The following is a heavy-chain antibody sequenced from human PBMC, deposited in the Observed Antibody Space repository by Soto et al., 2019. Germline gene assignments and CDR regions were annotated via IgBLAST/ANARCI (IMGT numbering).Heavy chain of an antibody. J-gene: IGHJ4*02. CDR1: GGTFSSYA. CDR3: ARDSGLELPFDY. Sequence: VKVSCKASGGTFSSYAISWVRQAPGQGLEWMGGIIPIFGTANYAEKFQGRVTITADESTSTAYMELSSLRSEDTAVYYCARDSGLELPFDYWGQGTLVTVSS. CDR2: IIPIFGTA. D-gene: IGHD1-7*01. V-gene: IGHV1-69*01.